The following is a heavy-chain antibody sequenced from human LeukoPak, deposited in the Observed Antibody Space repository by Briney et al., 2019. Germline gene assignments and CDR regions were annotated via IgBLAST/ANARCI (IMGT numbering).Heavy chain of an antibody. CDR3: ARDGVRRCGDLNAFDI. CDR2: IWFDGSNK. CDR1: GFTFSSYG. V-gene: IGHV3-33*01. J-gene: IGHJ3*02. D-gene: IGHD3-10*01. Sequence: SGGSLRLSCAASGFTFSSYGMHWVRQAPGKGLEWVAVIWFDGSNKYYAASVKGRLPISRDNSKNTLYLQMNSLRAEDTAVYYCARDGVRRCGDLNAFDIWGQGTMVTVSS.